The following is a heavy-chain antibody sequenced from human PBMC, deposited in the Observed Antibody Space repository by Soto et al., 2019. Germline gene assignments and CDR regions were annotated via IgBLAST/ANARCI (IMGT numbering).Heavy chain of an antibody. CDR3: AAPPRY. D-gene: IGHD6-6*01. Sequence: SETLSLTCTVSSGSISSTIYSWDWIRQPPGKGLEWIGSIFYSGSTYYNPSLKSRVTISVDTSKNQFSLTLTSVTTADTAVYYCAAPPRYWGQGTLVTVSS. CDR2: IFYSGST. V-gene: IGHV4-39*07. J-gene: IGHJ4*02. CDR1: SGSISSTIYS.